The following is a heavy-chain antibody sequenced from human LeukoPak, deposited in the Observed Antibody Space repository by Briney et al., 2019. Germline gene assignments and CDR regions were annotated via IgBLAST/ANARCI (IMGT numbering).Heavy chain of an antibody. CDR2: INPNTGGT. J-gene: IGHJ4*02. CDR1: GYTFTGYF. V-gene: IGHV1-2*02. Sequence: ASVKVSCKASGYTFTGYFMHWVRQAPGQGLEWMGWINPNTGGTNCAQKFQGRFTMTRDTSISTAYMELSRLRSDDTAVYYCARASRITIFGVFNHWGQGTLVTVSS. D-gene: IGHD3-3*01. CDR3: ARASRITIFGVFNH.